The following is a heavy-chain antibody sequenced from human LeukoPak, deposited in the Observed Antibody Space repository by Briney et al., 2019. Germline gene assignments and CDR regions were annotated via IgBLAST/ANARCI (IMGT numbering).Heavy chain of an antibody. V-gene: IGHV3-74*01. J-gene: IGHJ4*02. CDR3: ARAAYYRFDY. D-gene: IGHD1-26*01. CDR1: GFTFSSYW. Sequence: GGSLRLSCAASGFTFSSYWVYWVRQAPGKGLEWVARINSDGSTINHADSVRGRFTISRDNAENTLYLQMSSLRAEDTAIYFCARAAYYRFDYWGQGTLVTVSS. CDR2: INSDGSTI.